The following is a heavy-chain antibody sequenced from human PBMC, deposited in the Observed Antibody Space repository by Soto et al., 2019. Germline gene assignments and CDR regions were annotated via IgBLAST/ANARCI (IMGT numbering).Heavy chain of an antibody. D-gene: IGHD2-15*01. CDR1: GGPISSYY. J-gene: IGHJ4*02. Sequence: SETLSLTCTVSGGPISSYYWSWIRQPAGKGLEWIGRIYTSGSTNYNPSLKSRVTMSVDTSKNQFSLKLSSVTAADTAVYYCARGGTYCSGGSCYSPFDYWGQGTLVTVST. CDR2: IYTSGST. V-gene: IGHV4-4*07. CDR3: ARGGTYCSGGSCYSPFDY.